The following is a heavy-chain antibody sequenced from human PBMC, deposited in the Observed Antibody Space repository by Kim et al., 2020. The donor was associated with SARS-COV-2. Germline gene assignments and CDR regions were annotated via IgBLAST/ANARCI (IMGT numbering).Heavy chain of an antibody. CDR3: ARDTDWHIFDY. CDR2: IGKDGSDK. Sequence: GGSLRLSCAASGFTLRNYWMAWVRQAPGKGLEWVANIGKDGSDKYYVDSVKGRFTVSRDNAKNSLYLQMNSLGAEDTAVYYCARDTDWHIFDYWGQGILV. CDR1: GFTLRNYW. J-gene: IGHJ4*02. D-gene: IGHD3-9*01. V-gene: IGHV3-7*01.